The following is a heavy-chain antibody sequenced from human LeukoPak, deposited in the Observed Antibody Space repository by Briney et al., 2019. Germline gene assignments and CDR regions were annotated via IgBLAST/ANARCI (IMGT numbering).Heavy chain of an antibody. V-gene: IGHV3-53*04. CDR1: GXTVNSNY. CDR2: LYSGGST. CDR3: ARSAWLDY. J-gene: IGHJ4*02. Sequence: PGGSLRLSWAASGXTVNSNYVSWVRQAPGKGLELVSVLYSGGSTFYADSVKGRFTISRHNSENTLYLQMNSLRAEDTPVYYCARSAWLDYWGQGTLVTVSS.